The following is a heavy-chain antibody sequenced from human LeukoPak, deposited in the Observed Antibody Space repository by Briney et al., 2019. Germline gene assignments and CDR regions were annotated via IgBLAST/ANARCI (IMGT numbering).Heavy chain of an antibody. J-gene: IGHJ4*02. CDR1: GGSISSYY. CDR2: IYYSGST. CDR3: ARNSGYDYGGFDY. V-gene: IGHV4-59*01. D-gene: IGHD5-12*01. Sequence: SETLSLTCTASGGSISSYYWSWIRQPPGKGLEWIGYIYYSGSTNYNPSLKSRVTISVDTSKNQFSLKLSSVTAADTAVYYCARNSGYDYGGFDYWGQGTLVTVSS.